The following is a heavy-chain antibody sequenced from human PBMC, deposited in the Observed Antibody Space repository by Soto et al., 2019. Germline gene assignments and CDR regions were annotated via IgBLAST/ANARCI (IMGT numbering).Heavy chain of an antibody. V-gene: IGHV3-30-3*01. CDR1: GFTFSSYA. J-gene: IGHJ6*02. CDR3: AKDMSPIAVAGLSRYGMDV. D-gene: IGHD6-19*01. CDR2: ISYDGSNK. Sequence: PGGSLRLSCAASGFTFSSYAMHWVRQAPGKGLEWVAVISYDGSNKYYADSVKGRFTISRDNAKNSLYLQMNSLRAEDTALYYCAKDMSPIAVAGLSRYGMDVWGQGTTVTVSS.